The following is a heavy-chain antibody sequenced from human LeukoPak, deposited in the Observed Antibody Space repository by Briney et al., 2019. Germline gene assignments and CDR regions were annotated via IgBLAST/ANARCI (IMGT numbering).Heavy chain of an antibody. CDR1: GGSISGYF. CDR2: ISYSGST. D-gene: IGHD3-10*01. V-gene: IGHV4-59*01. Sequence: SETLSLTCGVPGGSISGYFWSWIRQPPGKGLEWIGYISYSGSTDYNPSLESRVTISVDTSRNQFSVKLKSVTAADTAVYYCARSEAPTIRGIIMLNWVDPWGQGTLVTVSS. J-gene: IGHJ5*02. CDR3: ARSEAPTIRGIIMLNWVDP.